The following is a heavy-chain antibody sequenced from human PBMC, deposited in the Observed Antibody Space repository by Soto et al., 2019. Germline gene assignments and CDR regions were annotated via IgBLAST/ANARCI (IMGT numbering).Heavy chain of an antibody. D-gene: IGHD6-13*01. Sequence: GGSLRLSCAASGFTFTSFGIHWVRQAPGKGLEWVAVIWYDGTNKYYADSVKGRFTISRDNSKNTVYLQMNSLRAEDTAVYYCARDYSQLVLPGRFDPWGQGTLVTVSS. CDR1: GFTFTSFG. CDR2: IWYDGTNK. CDR3: ARDYSQLVLPGRFDP. V-gene: IGHV3-33*08. J-gene: IGHJ5*02.